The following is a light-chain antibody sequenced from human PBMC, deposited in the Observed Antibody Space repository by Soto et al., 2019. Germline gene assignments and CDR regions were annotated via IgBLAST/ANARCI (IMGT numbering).Light chain of an antibody. Sequence: QSVLTQPASVSGSPGQSITISCTGTSSDVGGYNYVSWYQQHPGKAPKLMIYEVNNRPSGVSNRFSGSKSGSTASLTISGLQAEDEADYYCSSYTSSSTLEVFGTGTKLTVL. CDR3: SSYTSSSTLEV. V-gene: IGLV2-14*01. J-gene: IGLJ1*01. CDR1: SSDVGGYNY. CDR2: EVN.